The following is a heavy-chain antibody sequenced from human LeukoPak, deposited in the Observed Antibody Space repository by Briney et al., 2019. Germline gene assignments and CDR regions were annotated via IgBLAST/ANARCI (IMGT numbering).Heavy chain of an antibody. CDR3: AREGRYCSGGSCYSGPQEY. Sequence: SETLSLTCAVYGGSFSGYYWSWIRQPPGKGLEWIGEINHSGSTNYNPSLKSRVTISVDTSKNQFSLKLSSVTAADTAVYYCAREGRYCSGGSCYSGPQEYWGQGTLVTVSS. CDR2: INHSGST. CDR1: GGSFSGYY. V-gene: IGHV4-34*01. J-gene: IGHJ4*02. D-gene: IGHD2-15*01.